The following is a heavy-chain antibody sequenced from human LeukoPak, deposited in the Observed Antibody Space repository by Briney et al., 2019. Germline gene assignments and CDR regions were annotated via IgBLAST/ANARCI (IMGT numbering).Heavy chain of an antibody. CDR3: TRNAGFFDY. Sequence: GGSLRLSCAASGFTFSGSAMHWVRQASGKGLEWVGRIRSKANSYATAYAASVKGRFTISRDDSKNTAYLQINSLKTEDTAVYYCTRNAGFFDYWGQGTLVTVSS. CDR1: GFTFSGSA. V-gene: IGHV3-73*01. J-gene: IGHJ4*02. CDR2: IRSKANSYAT.